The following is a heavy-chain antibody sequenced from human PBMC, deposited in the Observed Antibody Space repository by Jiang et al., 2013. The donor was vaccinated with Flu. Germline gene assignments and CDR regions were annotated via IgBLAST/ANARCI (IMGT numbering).Heavy chain of an antibody. V-gene: IGHV5-51*01. CDR1: GYTFTSYW. CDR2: IYPGDSDT. J-gene: IGHJ4*02. CDR3: ARRWLVEGAGYIDY. Sequence: GAEVKKPGESLKISCKGSGYTFTSYWIAWVRQMPGKGLEWMGIIYPGDSDTRYSPSFQGQVTISADKSITTAYLQWSSLKASDTATYYCARRWLVEGAGYIDYWGQGTLVTVSS. D-gene: IGHD6-19*01.